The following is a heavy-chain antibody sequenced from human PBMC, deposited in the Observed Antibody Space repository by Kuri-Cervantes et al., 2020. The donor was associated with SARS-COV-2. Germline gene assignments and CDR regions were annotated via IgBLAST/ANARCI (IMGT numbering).Heavy chain of an antibody. CDR3: ARTHSGSYYSYFDY. D-gene: IGHD1-26*01. Sequence: GESLKISCAASGFTFSSYAMHWVRQAPGKGLEWVAVISYDGSNKYYADSVKGRFTISRDNSKNTLYLQMNSLRAEDTAVYYCARTHSGSYYSYFDYWGQGTLVTVSS. CDR2: ISYDGSNK. J-gene: IGHJ4*02. V-gene: IGHV3-30-3*01. CDR1: GFTFSSYA.